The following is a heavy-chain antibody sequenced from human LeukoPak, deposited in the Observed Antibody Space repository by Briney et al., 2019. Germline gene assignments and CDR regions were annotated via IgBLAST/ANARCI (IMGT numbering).Heavy chain of an antibody. V-gene: IGHV3-23*01. CDR2: ISSDGST. J-gene: IGHJ4*02. CDR1: GFTFSSYS. Sequence: GGSLRLSCAASGFTFSSYSMSWVRQAPGKGLEWVSAISSDGSTFYSDSVRGRFTISRDNSKNTLYLQMNSLRAEDTAVYYCAKVPSVATTPPDYWGQGTLVTVSS. D-gene: IGHD5-12*01. CDR3: AKVPSVATTPPDY.